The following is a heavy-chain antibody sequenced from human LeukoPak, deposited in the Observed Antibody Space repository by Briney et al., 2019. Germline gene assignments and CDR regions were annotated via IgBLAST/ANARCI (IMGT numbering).Heavy chain of an antibody. CDR1: GGSISSFH. J-gene: IGHJ4*02. CDR2: IYDSGST. Sequence: SETLSLTCTVSGGSISSFHRSWIRQPPGKGLEHIGNIYDSGSTYYNPSLKSRVTISVDTSKNQFSLKLSSVTAADTAVYYCARTYSGRSYYFDCWGQGTLVTVSS. D-gene: IGHD1-26*01. V-gene: IGHV4-59*01. CDR3: ARTYSGRSYYFDC.